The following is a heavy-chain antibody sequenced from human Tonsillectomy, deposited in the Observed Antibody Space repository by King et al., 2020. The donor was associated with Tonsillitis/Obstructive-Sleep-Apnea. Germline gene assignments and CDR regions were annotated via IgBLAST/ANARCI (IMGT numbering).Heavy chain of an antibody. J-gene: IGHJ5*02. CDR3: ARVXXPMFTXGGVXSP. V-gene: IGHV3-30*04. Sequence: VQLVESGGGVVQPGRSLRLSCAASGFIFSTYTMHXVRQAPGKGLEWVAVISFDGSDKFYADSVKGRFTISRDNSKNTLYLQMNSLRAEHTGVYYCARVXXPMFTXGGVXSPGGXGTLVTXXS. CDR2: ISFDGSDK. D-gene: IGHD3-16*01. CDR1: GFIFSTYT.